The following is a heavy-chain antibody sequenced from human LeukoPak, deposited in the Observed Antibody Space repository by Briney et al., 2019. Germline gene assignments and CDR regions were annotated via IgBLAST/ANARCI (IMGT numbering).Heavy chain of an antibody. J-gene: IGHJ6*02. V-gene: IGHV1-2*06. Sequence: ASVKVSCRAFGYTFTGYYMHWVRQAPGQGLEWMGRINPNSGGTNYAQKFQGRVTMTRDTSISTVYMELSRLRSDDTAVYYCAARAYVSGNGMDVWGQGTTVTVSS. CDR1: GYTFTGYY. CDR3: AARAYVSGNGMDV. D-gene: IGHD3-10*01. CDR2: INPNSGGT.